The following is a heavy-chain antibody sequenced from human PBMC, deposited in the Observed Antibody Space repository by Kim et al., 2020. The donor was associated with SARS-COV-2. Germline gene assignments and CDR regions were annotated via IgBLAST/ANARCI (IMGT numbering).Heavy chain of an antibody. Sequence: GGSLRLSCAASGFTFSDYYMSWIRQAPGKGLEWVSYISSSSSYTNYADSVKGRFTISRDNAKNSLYLQMSSLRAEDTAVYYCARVKCSSTSCGYDYYYYYGMDVWGQGTTVTVSS. CDR2: ISSSSSYT. J-gene: IGHJ6*02. CDR1: GFTFSDYY. V-gene: IGHV3-11*05. CDR3: ARVKCSSTSCGYDYYYYYGMDV. D-gene: IGHD2-2*01.